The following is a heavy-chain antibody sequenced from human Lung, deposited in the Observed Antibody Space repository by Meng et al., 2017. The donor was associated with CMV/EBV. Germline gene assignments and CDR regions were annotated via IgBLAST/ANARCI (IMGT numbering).Heavy chain of an antibody. Sequence: GEXXTISCKGSGYSFASYWIAWVRQMPGKGLEWMGIIYPGDSDTRYSPSFQGQVTISADQSISTAYLQWSSLKASDTAMYYCARRDRAYCGGNCYREAFDIWXQGTMVTVSS. D-gene: IGHD2-21*01. CDR1: GYSFASYW. V-gene: IGHV5-51*01. CDR3: ARRDRAYCGGNCYREAFDI. CDR2: IYPGDSDT. J-gene: IGHJ3*02.